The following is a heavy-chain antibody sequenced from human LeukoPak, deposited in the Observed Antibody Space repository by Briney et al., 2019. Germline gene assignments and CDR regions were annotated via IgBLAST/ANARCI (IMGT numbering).Heavy chain of an antibody. D-gene: IGHD1-14*01. CDR3: ARAITRATTFPFEH. J-gene: IGHJ1*01. Sequence: ASVKVSCKASGYTFTGYYMHWVRQAPGQGLQYMGWINPYSGGTNYARKFLGRVTMTRDTPTTTAYMELSSLTSDDTAVCFCARAITRATTFPFEHWGQGTLVTVSS. V-gene: IGHV1-2*02. CDR1: GYTFTGYY. CDR2: INPYSGGT.